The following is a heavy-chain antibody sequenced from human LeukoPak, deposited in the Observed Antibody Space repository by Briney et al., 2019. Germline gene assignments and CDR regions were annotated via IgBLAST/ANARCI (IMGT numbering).Heavy chain of an antibody. Sequence: SETLSLTCTVSGGSISSYYWSWIRQPAGKGLEWIGRINARGSTNYNPSLKSRVTMSVDTSKNQFSLKLSSVTAADTAVYYCAGGRYWSAYICFGGDAFDIWGQGTKVSVSS. V-gene: IGHV4-4*07. CDR3: AGGRYWSAYICFGGDAFDI. CDR2: INARGST. CDR1: GGSISSYY. J-gene: IGHJ3*02. D-gene: IGHD3-3*01.